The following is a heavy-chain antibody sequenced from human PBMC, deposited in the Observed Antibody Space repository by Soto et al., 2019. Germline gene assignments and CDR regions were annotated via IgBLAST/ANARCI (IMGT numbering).Heavy chain of an antibody. CDR3: ARDDRYNWNYGWFDP. CDR2: IWYDGSNK. Sequence: QVQLVESGGGVVQPGRSLRLSCAASGFTFSSYGMHWVRQAPGKGLAWVAVIWYDGSNKYYADSVKGRFTISRDNSKNTLYLQMNSLRAEDTAVYYCARDDRYNWNYGWFDPWGQGTLVTVSS. V-gene: IGHV3-33*01. J-gene: IGHJ5*02. CDR1: GFTFSSYG. D-gene: IGHD1-7*01.